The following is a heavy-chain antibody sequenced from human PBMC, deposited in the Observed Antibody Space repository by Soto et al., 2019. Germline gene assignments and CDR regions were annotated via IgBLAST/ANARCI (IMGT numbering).Heavy chain of an antibody. CDR1: GYSFTSYW. CDR3: ARLLGYCSSTSCYPDAFDI. Sequence: PGESLKISCKGSGYSFTSYWIGWVRQMPGKGLEWMGIIYPGDSDTRYSPSFQGQVTISADKSISTAYLQWSSLKASDTAMYYCARLLGYCSSTSCYPDAFDIWGQGTMVTVS. V-gene: IGHV5-51*01. D-gene: IGHD2-2*01. CDR2: IYPGDSDT. J-gene: IGHJ3*02.